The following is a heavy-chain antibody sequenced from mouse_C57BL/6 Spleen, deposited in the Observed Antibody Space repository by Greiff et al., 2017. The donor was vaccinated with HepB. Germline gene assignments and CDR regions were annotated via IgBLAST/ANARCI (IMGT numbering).Heavy chain of an antibody. V-gene: IGHV3-1*01. Sequence: EVQGVESGPGMVKPSQSLSLTCTVTGYSITSGYDWHWIRHFPGNKLEWMGYISYSGSTNYNPSLKSRTSITHDTSKNHFFLKLNSVTTEYTATYYCAREGDGSSYSWFAYWGQGTLVTVSA. CDR1: GYSITSGYD. CDR2: ISYSGST. D-gene: IGHD1-1*01. J-gene: IGHJ3*01. CDR3: AREGDGSSYSWFAY.